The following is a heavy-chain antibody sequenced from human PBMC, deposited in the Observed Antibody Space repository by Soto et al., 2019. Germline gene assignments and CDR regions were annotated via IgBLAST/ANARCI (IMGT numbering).Heavy chain of an antibody. CDR3: ARVTYYYDSSALSQARAEYFQH. J-gene: IGHJ1*01. CDR2: INPNSGGT. V-gene: IGHV1-2*02. Sequence: GASVNVSCKGSGYTFTGYYIHWVRGAPGQGLEGMGWINPNSGGTNYAQKFQGRVTMTRDTSISTAYMELSRLRSDDTAVYYCARVTYYYDSSALSQARAEYFQHWGQGTLVTSPQ. CDR1: GYTFTGYY. D-gene: IGHD3-22*01.